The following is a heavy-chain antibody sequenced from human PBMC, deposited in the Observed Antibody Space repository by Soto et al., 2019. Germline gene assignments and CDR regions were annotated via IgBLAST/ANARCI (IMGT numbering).Heavy chain of an antibody. CDR1: GGSISSYY. J-gene: IGHJ6*02. D-gene: IGHD5-12*01. V-gene: IGHV4-59*01. CDR3: ARDARRDGYKLIYGMDV. Sequence: PSETLSLTCTVSGGSISSYYWSWIRQPPGKGLEWIGYIYYSGSTNYNPSLKSRVTISVDTSKNQFSLKLSSVTAADTAVYYCARDARRDGYKLIYGMDVWGQGTTVTVYS. CDR2: IYYSGST.